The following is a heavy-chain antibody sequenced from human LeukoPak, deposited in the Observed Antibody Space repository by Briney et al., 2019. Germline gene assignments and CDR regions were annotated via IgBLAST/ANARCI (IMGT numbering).Heavy chain of an antibody. D-gene: IGHD3-10*01. V-gene: IGHV3-48*03. CDR3: ARGRITMVRGVPFNWFDP. CDR1: GFTFSSYE. CDR2: ISSSCSTI. J-gene: IGHJ5*02. Sequence: AGGSLRLSCAASGFTFSSYEMNWVRQAPGKGLEWVSYISSSCSTIYYADSVKGRFTISRDNAKNSLYLQMNSLRAEDTAVYYCARGRITMVRGVPFNWFDPWGQGTLVTVSS.